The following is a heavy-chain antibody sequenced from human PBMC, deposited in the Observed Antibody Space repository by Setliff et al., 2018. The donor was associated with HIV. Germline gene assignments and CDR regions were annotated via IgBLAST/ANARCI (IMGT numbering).Heavy chain of an antibody. CDR1: GFTFINAW. CDR3: TTGVSGSYYAFDI. Sequence: GGSLRLSCAVSGFTFINAWMSWVRQAPGKGLEWVGRIKSKSDGGTTDYATPVKGRFTISRDDSKNTLFLQMNSLKTEDAAVYYCTTGVSGSYYAFDIWGQGTMVTVSS. V-gene: IGHV3-15*01. D-gene: IGHD1-26*01. J-gene: IGHJ3*02. CDR2: IKSKSDGGTT.